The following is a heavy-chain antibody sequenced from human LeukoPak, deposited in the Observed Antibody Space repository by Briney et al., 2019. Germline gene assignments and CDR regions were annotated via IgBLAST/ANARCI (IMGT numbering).Heavy chain of an antibody. CDR1: GGSISSGGYY. D-gene: IGHD3-22*01. CDR2: IYYSGST. CDR3: ARGRYYDSSGFDY. V-gene: IGHV4-31*03. J-gene: IGHJ4*02. Sequence: SETLSLTCTVPGGSISSGGYYWSWIRQHPGKGLEWIGYIYYSGSTYYNPSLKSRVTISVDTSKNQFSLKLSSVTAADTAVYYCARGRYYDSSGFDYWGQGTLVTVSS.